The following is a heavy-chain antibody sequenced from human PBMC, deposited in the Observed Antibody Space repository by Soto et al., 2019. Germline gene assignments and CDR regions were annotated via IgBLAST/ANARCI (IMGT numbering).Heavy chain of an antibody. V-gene: IGHV4-39*01. Sequence: SETLSRTCTVSGGSISSRSDFWGWIRQPPGEGLGGVGSIYYSGRTYYNPSHNSRVTVSVDTSKNQFPLKLSSVTAADTAVYYCAIHPSDFWFDPWGQGTLVTVSS. CDR2: IYYSGRT. CDR3: AIHPSDFWFDP. J-gene: IGHJ5*02. CDR1: GGSISSRSDF. D-gene: IGHD2-21*02.